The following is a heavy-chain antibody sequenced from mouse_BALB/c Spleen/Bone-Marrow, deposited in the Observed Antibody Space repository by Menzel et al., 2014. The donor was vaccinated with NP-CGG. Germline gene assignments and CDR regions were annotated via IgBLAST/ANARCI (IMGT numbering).Heavy chain of an antibody. J-gene: IGHJ2*01. CDR1: GYKFTDYA. CDR2: ISTYSGNT. Sequence: VKLVESGPELVRPGVSVEISCKGSGYKFTDYAMHWVKQSHAKSLEWIGLISTYSGNTHYNQKFKGKATMTVDKSSSTAYMELARLTSEDSAIYYCARNFYGSAYFDFWGQGSTLTVSS. V-gene: IGHV1-67*01. D-gene: IGHD1-1*01. CDR3: ARNFYGSAYFDF.